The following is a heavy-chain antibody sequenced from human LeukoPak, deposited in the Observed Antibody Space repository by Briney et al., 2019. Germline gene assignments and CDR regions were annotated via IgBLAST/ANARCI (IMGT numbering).Heavy chain of an antibody. CDR2: ISSSSSYI. V-gene: IGHV3-21*01. J-gene: IGHJ4*02. Sequence: GGSLRLSCAASGFTFSSYTMNWVRQAPGKGLEWVSSISSSSSYIYYADSVKGRFTISRDNAKNSLYLQMNSLSAEDTAVYYCARDRNYDYIWGSYRPDYFDYWGQGTLVTVSS. CDR1: GFTFSSYT. CDR3: ARDRNYDYIWGSYRPDYFDY. D-gene: IGHD3-16*02.